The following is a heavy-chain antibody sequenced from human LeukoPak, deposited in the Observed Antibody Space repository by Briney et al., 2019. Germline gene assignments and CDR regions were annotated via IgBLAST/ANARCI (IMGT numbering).Heavy chain of an antibody. J-gene: IGHJ5*02. CDR1: GYSISSGYY. D-gene: IGHD4-17*01. CDR2: IYHSGNT. CDR3: ARDDYGDWFDP. Sequence: SETLSLTCTVSGYSISSGYYWGWIRQPPGKGLEWIGNIYHSGNTYYNPSLKSRVTTSVDTSKSQFSLKLSSVTAADTAVYYCARDDYGDWFDPWGQGTLVTVSS. V-gene: IGHV4-38-2*02.